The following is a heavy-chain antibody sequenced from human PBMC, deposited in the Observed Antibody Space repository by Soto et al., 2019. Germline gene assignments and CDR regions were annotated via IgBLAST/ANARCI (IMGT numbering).Heavy chain of an antibody. CDR1: GFTFSSYG. Sequence: QVQLVESGGGVVQPGRSLRLSCAASGFTFSSYGMHWVRQAPGKGLEWVAVISYDGSNKYYADSVKGRFTISRDNSKNTLYLQMNSLRAEVTAVYYCASRYCISTSCGDYWGQGTLVTVSS. CDR2: ISYDGSNK. V-gene: IGHV3-30*03. CDR3: ASRYCISTSCGDY. D-gene: IGHD2-2*01. J-gene: IGHJ4*02.